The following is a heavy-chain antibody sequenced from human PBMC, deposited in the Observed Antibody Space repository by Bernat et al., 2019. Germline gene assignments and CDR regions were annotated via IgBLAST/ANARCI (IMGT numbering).Heavy chain of an antibody. J-gene: IGHJ3*02. CDR3: ARTRGYCSGGSCYPDAFDI. D-gene: IGHD2-15*01. CDR1: GFTFSSYG. V-gene: IGHV3-33*01. CDR2: IWYDGSNK. Sequence: QVQLEESGGGVVQPGRSPRLSCAASGFTFSSYGMHWVRQAPGKGLEWVAVIWYDGSNKYHADSVKGRLTISRDNSKNTLYLQMNSLRAEDTAVYYCARTRGYCSGGSCYPDAFDIWGQGTMVTVSS.